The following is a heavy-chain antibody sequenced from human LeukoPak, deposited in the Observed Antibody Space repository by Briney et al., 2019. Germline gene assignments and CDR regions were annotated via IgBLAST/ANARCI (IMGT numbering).Heavy chain of an antibody. CDR2: ISSSGSTI. V-gene: IGHV3-11*04. Sequence: GGSLRLSCAASGFTFSDYYMSWIRQAPGKGLEWVSYISSSGSTIYYADSVKGRSTISRDNAKNSLYLQMNSLRAEDTAVYYCARNAEGFLEWLPYWGQGTLVTVSS. CDR3: ARNAEGFLEWLPY. J-gene: IGHJ4*02. D-gene: IGHD3-3*01. CDR1: GFTFSDYY.